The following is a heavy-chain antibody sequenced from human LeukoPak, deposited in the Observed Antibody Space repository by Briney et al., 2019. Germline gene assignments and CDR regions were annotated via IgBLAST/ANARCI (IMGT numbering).Heavy chain of an antibody. D-gene: IGHD3-22*01. CDR3: AKTPAPNTMIVVVMYFDY. J-gene: IGHJ4*02. V-gene: IGHV3-23*01. CDR2: ISGSGGST. Sequence: GGSLRLSCAASGFTFSSYAMSWVRQAPGKGLEWVSAISGSGGSTYYADSVKGRFTISRDNSKNTLYLQRNSLRAEDTAVYYCAKTPAPNTMIVVVMYFDYWGQGTLVTVSS. CDR1: GFTFSSYA.